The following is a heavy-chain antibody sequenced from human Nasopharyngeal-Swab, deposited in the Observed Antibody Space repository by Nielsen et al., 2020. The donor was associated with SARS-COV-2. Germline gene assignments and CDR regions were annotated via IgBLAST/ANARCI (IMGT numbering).Heavy chain of an antibody. J-gene: IGHJ3*02. D-gene: IGHD1-26*01. V-gene: IGHV1-69*06. CDR1: SGTFRTYA. Sequence: SVKVSCKASSGTFRTYAISWVRQAPGQGLEWMGGIIPIFGTANYAQKFQGRVTITADSSPSTAYMELSSLRSEDTAVYYCARGVVSGSYGSLTDAFEIWGQGTMVTVSS. CDR3: ARGVVSGSYGSLTDAFEI. CDR2: IIPIFGTA.